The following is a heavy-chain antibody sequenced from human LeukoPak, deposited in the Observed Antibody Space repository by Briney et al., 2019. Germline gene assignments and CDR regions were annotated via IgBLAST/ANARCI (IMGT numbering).Heavy chain of an antibody. CDR2: IYYSGRT. CDR3: ARLFASGYDEVLFDY. V-gene: IGHV4-39*01. CDR1: GGSTSSSSYY. D-gene: IGHD5-12*01. Sequence: SQTLSLTRTVSGGSTSSSSYYWGWIRQPPGKGLEWVGGIYYSGRTYYNPSLKSRVTISVDTSKNQFSLKLSSVTAADTAVYYCARLFASGYDEVLFDYWGQGTLVTVSS. J-gene: IGHJ4*02.